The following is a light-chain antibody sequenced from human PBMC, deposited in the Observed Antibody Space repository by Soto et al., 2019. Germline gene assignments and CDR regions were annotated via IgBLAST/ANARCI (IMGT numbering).Light chain of an antibody. CDR1: QTISDY. CDR3: QQSSNTPLT. J-gene: IGKJ4*01. CDR2: AAS. Sequence: DIPMTQSPSSLSASVGDRVTITCRASQTISDYLNWYQQKPGKAPSLLIYAASSLQSGVPSRFSASGSGTDFTLTITSLQPEDFAAYYCQQSSNTPLTFGGGTKVEIK. V-gene: IGKV1-39*01.